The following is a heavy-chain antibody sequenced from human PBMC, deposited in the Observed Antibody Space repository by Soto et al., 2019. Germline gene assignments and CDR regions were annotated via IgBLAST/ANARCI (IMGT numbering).Heavy chain of an antibody. J-gene: IGHJ6*02. CDR1: GGSISSSSYY. CDR2: IYYSGST. Sequence: SETLSLTCTVSGGSISSSSYYWGWIRQPPGKGLEWIGSIYYSGSTYYNPSLKSRVTISVDTSKNQFSLKLSSVTAADTAVYYCASDYDILTGYYPYYYYGMDVWGQGTTVTVSS. D-gene: IGHD3-9*01. V-gene: IGHV4-39*01. CDR3: ASDYDILTGYYPYYYYGMDV.